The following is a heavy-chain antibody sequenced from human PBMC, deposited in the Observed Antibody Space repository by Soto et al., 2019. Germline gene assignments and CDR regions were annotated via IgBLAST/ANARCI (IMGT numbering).Heavy chain of an antibody. D-gene: IGHD1-26*01. V-gene: IGHV3-30*03. J-gene: IGHJ4*02. CDR2: ISRDGSTM. CDR1: GVTLSNFG. CDR3: VGAVASGC. Sequence: QVQLVESGGGVVQPGRSLRLSCAASGVTLSNFGMHWVRQAPGKGLEWVAVISRDGSTMLYADSVKGRFTISRDSSRNTLYLQMHRLRAEDPAVYQWVGAVASGCWGQGTLVTVSS.